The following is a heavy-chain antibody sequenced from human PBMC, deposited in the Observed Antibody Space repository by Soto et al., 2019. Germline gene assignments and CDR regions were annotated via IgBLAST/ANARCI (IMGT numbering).Heavy chain of an antibody. CDR3: ARKQAGFFYGIDY. Sequence: TLSLTCTVSGGSISTGGYYWSWIRQYPGKGLEWLGYIDGSGYTFYNPSLQSRLTLSMDTSKNQFSLKLSSATAADTAVYFCARKQAGFFYGIDYWGQGTLVTVSS. CDR1: GGSISTGGYY. V-gene: IGHV4-31*03. D-gene: IGHD3-3*01. CDR2: IDGSGYT. J-gene: IGHJ4*02.